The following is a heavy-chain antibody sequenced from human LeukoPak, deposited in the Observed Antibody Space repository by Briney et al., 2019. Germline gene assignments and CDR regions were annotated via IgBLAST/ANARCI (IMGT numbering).Heavy chain of an antibody. J-gene: IGHJ4*02. V-gene: IGHV3-30*18. CDR1: GGSISSSSYF. D-gene: IGHD2-2*01. Sequence: LSLTCTVSGGSISSSSYFWGWIRQPPGKGLEWVAVISYDGSNKDYADSVKGRFTISRDNAKNSLYLQMNSLRVEDTALYYCAKSYCISTSCYFLFDYWGQGTLVTVSS. CDR2: ISYDGSNK. CDR3: AKSYCISTSCYFLFDY.